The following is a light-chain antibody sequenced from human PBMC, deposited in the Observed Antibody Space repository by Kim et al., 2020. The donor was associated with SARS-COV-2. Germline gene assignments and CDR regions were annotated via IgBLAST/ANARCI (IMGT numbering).Light chain of an antibody. CDR1: QSISSAY. CDR2: ATS. V-gene: IGKV3D-20*01. Sequence: EIVLTQSPATLSLSPGERATLSCGTSQSISSAYLAWYQQKPGLAPRLLIYATSSRATGVPDRFSGSGSGTDFALAITRLEPEDFAVYYCQQYSTSPWTFGPGTKVDIK. CDR3: QQYSTSPWT. J-gene: IGKJ1*01.